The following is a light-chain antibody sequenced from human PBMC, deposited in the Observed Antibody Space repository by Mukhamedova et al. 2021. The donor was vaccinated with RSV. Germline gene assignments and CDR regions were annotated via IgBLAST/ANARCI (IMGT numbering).Light chain of an antibody. CDR2: DVS. V-gene: IGKV1-13*02. CDR3: QHFSSYPLS. J-gene: IGKJ3*01. Sequence: WYQRRVHGKPPKLLIYDVSNLDRGVPSRFSGSGSWTEFTLTISSLQPEDFAFYYCQHFSSYPLSFGPGTKVDV.